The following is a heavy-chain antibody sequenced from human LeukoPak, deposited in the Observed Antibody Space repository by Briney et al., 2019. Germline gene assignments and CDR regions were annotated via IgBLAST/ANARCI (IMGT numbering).Heavy chain of an antibody. D-gene: IGHD2-8*02. Sequence: VASVKVSCKASGYTFTSYGISWVRQAPGQGLEWMGLINPSGTNTNYAQKFRGRVTMTRDTSTSTVYMDLSSLRSEDTAMYFCAREESGGYFDYWGQGTLVTVSS. CDR2: INPSGTNT. CDR1: GYTFTSYG. J-gene: IGHJ4*02. V-gene: IGHV1-46*01. CDR3: AREESGGYFDY.